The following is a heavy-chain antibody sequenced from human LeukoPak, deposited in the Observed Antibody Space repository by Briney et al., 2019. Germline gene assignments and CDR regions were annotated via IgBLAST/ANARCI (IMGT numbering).Heavy chain of an antibody. V-gene: IGHV3-33*01. Sequence: PGRSLSLSCAASGFTPNSYSIHWVRPAPGKGLEWVAFIWYDGSNKYYTDSVKGRFTSSRDNSKITLYLQMNSLRAEDTAVYYCARARTTRGFGYWGQETLVTVSP. CDR1: GFTPNSYS. J-gene: IGHJ4*02. CDR3: ARARTTRGFGY. CDR2: IWYDGSNK. D-gene: IGHD4-17*01.